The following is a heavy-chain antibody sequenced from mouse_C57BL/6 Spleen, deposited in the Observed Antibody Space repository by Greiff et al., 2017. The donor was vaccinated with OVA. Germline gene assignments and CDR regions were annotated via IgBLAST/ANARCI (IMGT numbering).Heavy chain of an antibody. CDR3: ARWDYDVRDSWTFDV. Sequence: QVQLQQPGTELVKPGASVKLSCKASGYTFTSYWMHWVKQRPGQGLEWIGNINPSNGGTNYNEKFKSKATLTVDKSSSTAYMQLSSLTSEDSAVYYGARWDYDVRDSWTFDVWGTGTTVTVSS. D-gene: IGHD2-4*01. J-gene: IGHJ1*03. CDR2: INPSNGGT. V-gene: IGHV1-53*01. CDR1: GYTFTSYW.